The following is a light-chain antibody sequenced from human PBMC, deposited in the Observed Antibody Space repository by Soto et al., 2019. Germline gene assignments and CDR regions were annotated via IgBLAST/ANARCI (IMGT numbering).Light chain of an antibody. Sequence: QSALTQPASVSGSPGQSITISCTGTSSDVGSYNLVSWYQQHPGKAPKLMIYEVSKRPSGVSNRFSGSKSGNTASLTISGLQAEDEADYYCCSYACSSTGVFGTGTKRTVL. J-gene: IGLJ1*01. CDR3: CSYACSSTGV. V-gene: IGLV2-23*02. CDR1: SSDVGSYNL. CDR2: EVS.